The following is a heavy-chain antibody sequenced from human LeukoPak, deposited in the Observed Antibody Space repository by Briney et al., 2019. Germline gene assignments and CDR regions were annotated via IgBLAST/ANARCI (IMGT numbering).Heavy chain of an antibody. Sequence: GGSLRLSCAASGFTFSSYSMNWVRQAPGKGLEWVSYISSSSSTIYYADSVKGRFTISRDNAKNSLYLQMNSLRAEDTAVYYCARERVVGNYYGSGSLDYWGQGTLVTVSS. CDR2: ISSSSSTI. J-gene: IGHJ4*02. V-gene: IGHV3-48*04. CDR3: ARERVVGNYYGSGSLDY. CDR1: GFTFSSYS. D-gene: IGHD3-10*01.